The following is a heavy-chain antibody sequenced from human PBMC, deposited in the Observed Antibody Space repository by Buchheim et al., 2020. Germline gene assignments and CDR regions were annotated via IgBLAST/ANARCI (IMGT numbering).Heavy chain of an antibody. CDR2: ITGSGGST. Sequence: EVQLLESGGGLVQPGGSLRLSCAASGFPFSTYAMTWVRQAPGKGLEWVSTITGSGGSTYYTNSVKGRFTISRDNSKNTLDLQMNSLRAEDTAVYYCAKDSAYCSGGSCYLLVGYWGQGAL. V-gene: IGHV3-23*01. CDR3: AKDSAYCSGGSCYLLVGY. D-gene: IGHD2-15*01. CDR1: GFPFSTYA. J-gene: IGHJ4*02.